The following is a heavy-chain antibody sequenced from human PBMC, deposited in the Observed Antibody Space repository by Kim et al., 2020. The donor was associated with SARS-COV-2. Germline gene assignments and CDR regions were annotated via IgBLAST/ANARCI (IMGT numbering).Heavy chain of an antibody. CDR1: GGSISGYY. D-gene: IGHD6-19*01. CDR3: AREGRAVEGSDAFDI. CDR2: INYSGST. J-gene: IGHJ3*02. Sequence: SETLSLTCTVSGGSISGYYWSWIRQPPGKGLEWIGYINYSGSTNYNPSLKSRVTISVDTSKNQFSLKLSSVTAADTAVYYCAREGRAVEGSDAFDILGQG. V-gene: IGHV4-59*01.